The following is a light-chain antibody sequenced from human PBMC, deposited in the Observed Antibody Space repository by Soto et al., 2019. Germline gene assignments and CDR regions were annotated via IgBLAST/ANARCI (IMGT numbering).Light chain of an antibody. CDR1: QSISSW. CDR3: QRYNTASFT. CDR2: KAS. Sequence: DIQMTQSPSTLSASVGDRVTITCRASQSISSWLAWYQRKPGKAPKLLIYKASSLESGVPSRFSGSGSGTEFTLTISSLQPEDVATYYCQRYNTASFTFGPGTQVDIK. J-gene: IGKJ3*01. V-gene: IGKV1-5*03.